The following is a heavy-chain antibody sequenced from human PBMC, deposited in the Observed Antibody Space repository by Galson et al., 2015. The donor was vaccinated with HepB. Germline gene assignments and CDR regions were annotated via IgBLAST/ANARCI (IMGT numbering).Heavy chain of an antibody. J-gene: IGHJ2*01. CDR1: GFTFGGFA. CDR2: VHGGGGAP. Sequence: SLRLSCAASGFTFGGFAMAWVRRAPGKGLDWVSTVHGGGGAPSHADSLKGRVTISRDNSKKTLYLQMNSLRDEDTAIYYCAKGAGHPLGNWFFDVWGRGALVTVSS. CDR3: AKGAGHPLGNWFFDV. V-gene: IGHV3-23*01.